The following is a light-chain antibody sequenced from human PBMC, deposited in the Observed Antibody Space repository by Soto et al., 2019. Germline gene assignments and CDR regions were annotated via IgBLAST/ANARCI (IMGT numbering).Light chain of an antibody. J-gene: IGKJ4*01. CDR3: LQDYNYSLT. CDR2: VAS. V-gene: IGKV1-6*01. CDR1: QGTRND. Sequence: AIQMTQSPSSLSASVGDRVTITCRASQGTRNDLGWYQQKPGKAPKLLNYVASSLQSGIPPRFSDSGYGTDFTLTLSGLQPEDFATYYCLQDYNYSLTFGEGTKVQS.